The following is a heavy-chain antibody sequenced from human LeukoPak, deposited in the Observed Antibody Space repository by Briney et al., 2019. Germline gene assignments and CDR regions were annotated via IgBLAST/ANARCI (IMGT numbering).Heavy chain of an antibody. CDR2: INPSGGST. D-gene: IGHD3-10*01. CDR1: GYTYTSYY. J-gene: IGHJ4*02. V-gene: IGHV1-46*01. Sequence: GASVKVSCKASGYTYTSYYMHWVRQAPGQGLEWMGIINPSGGSTSYAQKFQGRVTMTRDTSTSTVYMELSSLRSEDTAVYYCARKGLWFGELDYWGQGTLVTVSS. CDR3: ARKGLWFGELDY.